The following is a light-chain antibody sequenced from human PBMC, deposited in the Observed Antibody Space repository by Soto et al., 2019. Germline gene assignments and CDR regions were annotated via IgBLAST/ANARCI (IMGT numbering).Light chain of an antibody. Sequence: DIQLTQSPSFLSASVGDRVSITCRASQGISSYLAWYQQKPGKAPKLLIYAASTLQSGVPSRFSGSGSGTEFTLTMSSLQPEDFATYYCQQGRTFGPGTKVDI. CDR2: AAS. CDR1: QGISSY. J-gene: IGKJ3*01. CDR3: QQGRT. V-gene: IGKV1-9*01.